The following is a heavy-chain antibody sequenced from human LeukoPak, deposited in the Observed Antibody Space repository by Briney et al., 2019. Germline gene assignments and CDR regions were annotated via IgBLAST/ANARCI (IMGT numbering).Heavy chain of an antibody. CDR2: IYTSGST. CDR3: ARHNWNYGTYYFDY. J-gene: IGHJ4*02. D-gene: IGHD1-7*01. Sequence: SETLSLTCTVSGGSISSYYWSWIREPPGKGLEWIGYIYTSGSTNYNPSLKSRVTISVDTSKNQFSLKLSSVTAADTAVYYCARHNWNYGTYYFDYWGQGTLVTVSS. CDR1: GGSISSYY. V-gene: IGHV4-4*09.